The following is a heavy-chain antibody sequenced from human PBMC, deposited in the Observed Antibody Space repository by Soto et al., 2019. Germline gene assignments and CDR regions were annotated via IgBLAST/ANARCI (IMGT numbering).Heavy chain of an antibody. Sequence: EVHLVESGGGLVQPGGSLRLSCAGSGFTFSTYWMHWVRQVPGKVLVWVSRINSDGSTTSYADSVKGRFTISRDNAKDTLYLQMNSLRAEDTAVYYCARVGQGRYYFDYWGQGTLVTVSS. CDR1: GFTFSTYW. J-gene: IGHJ4*02. V-gene: IGHV3-74*01. CDR3: ARVGQGRYYFDY. CDR2: INSDGSTT.